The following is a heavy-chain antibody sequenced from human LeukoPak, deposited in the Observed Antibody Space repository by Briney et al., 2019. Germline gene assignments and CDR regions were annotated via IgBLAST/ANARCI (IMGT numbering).Heavy chain of an antibody. V-gene: IGHV3-23*01. CDR3: AKDPSDLGGSGSNNYFDC. D-gene: IGHD3-10*01. J-gene: IGHJ4*02. Sequence: PGGSLRLSCAASGFTFSSYDMSWVRQAPGKGLEWVSGITYSSGYTYYVDSVKGRFPISRDNSRNTLYLQMNSLRAEDTAVYYCAKDPSDLGGSGSNNYFDCWGQGTLVTVSS. CDR1: GFTFSSYD. CDR2: ITYSSGYT.